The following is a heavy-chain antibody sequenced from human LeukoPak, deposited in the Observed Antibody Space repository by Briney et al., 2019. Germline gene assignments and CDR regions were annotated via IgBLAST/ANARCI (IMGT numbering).Heavy chain of an antibody. V-gene: IGHV3-23*01. D-gene: IGHD3-10*01. CDR3: AKAPYHLDYYGSGSSILDY. CDR2: ISGSGGNT. Sequence: GGSLRLSCTASGFTFSNSAMTWVRQAPGTGLEWVSTISGSGGNTYYADSVKGRFTISRDNSKNTLYLQMNSLRAEDTAVYYCAKAPYHLDYYGSGSSILDYWGQGTLVTVSS. J-gene: IGHJ4*02. CDR1: GFTFSNSA.